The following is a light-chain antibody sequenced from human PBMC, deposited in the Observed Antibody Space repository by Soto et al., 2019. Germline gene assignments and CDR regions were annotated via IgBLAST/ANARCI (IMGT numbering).Light chain of an antibody. CDR1: HSVSSN. CDR3: QQYDNWWT. Sequence: EIVMTQSPATLSVSPGKRATLSCRASHSVSSNLAWYQQKPGQAPRLLIYGASTRATGIPARFSGSGSGTEFTLTISSLQSEDFAVYYCQQYDNWWTFGQGTKVEIE. CDR2: GAS. J-gene: IGKJ1*01. V-gene: IGKV3-15*01.